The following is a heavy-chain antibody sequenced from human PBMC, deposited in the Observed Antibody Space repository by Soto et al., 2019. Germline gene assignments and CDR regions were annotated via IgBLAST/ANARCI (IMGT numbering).Heavy chain of an antibody. CDR2: IDPSDSYT. D-gene: IGHD2-2*01. Sequence: GESLKISCKGSGYSFTSYWISWVRQMPGKGLEWMGRIDPSDSYTNYSPSFQGHVTISADKSISTAYLQWSSLKTSDTAMYYCATMARTTNYYYYGMDVWGQGTTVTVSS. J-gene: IGHJ6*02. CDR3: ATMARTTNYYYYGMDV. CDR1: GYSFTSYW. V-gene: IGHV5-10-1*01.